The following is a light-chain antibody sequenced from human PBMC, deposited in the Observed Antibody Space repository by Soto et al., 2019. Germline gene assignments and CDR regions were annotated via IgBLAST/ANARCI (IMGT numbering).Light chain of an antibody. CDR1: QSISRN. CDR3: QQYDKWPQFT. CDR2: GAS. V-gene: IGKV3D-15*01. J-gene: IGKJ2*01. Sequence: EIVMTQSPATLSVSPGERATLSCRASQSISRNLAWYQQKPGQAPRLLIYGASTRATGIPARFSGSGSGTELTLTISSLQSEDFAVYYCQQYDKWPQFTFGQGTKVDIK.